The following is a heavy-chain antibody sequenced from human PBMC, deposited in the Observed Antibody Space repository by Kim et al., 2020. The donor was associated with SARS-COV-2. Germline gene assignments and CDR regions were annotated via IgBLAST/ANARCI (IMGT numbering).Heavy chain of an antibody. CDR2: IGGDERT. CDR3: AKDLWQFSANEY. Sequence: GGSLRLSCAASGFTFTNNAMNWVRQAPGKGLEWVAGIGGDERTYYADSVNGRFTISRDNSQSTLYLQMNSLRAGDTAKYYCAKDLWQFSANEYWGEGTL. V-gene: IGHV3-23*01. D-gene: IGHD3-10*01. J-gene: IGHJ4*02. CDR1: GFTFTNNA.